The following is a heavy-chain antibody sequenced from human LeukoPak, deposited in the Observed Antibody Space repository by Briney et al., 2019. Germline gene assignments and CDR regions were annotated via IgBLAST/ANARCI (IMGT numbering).Heavy chain of an antibody. CDR1: DFSFTTYA. D-gene: IGHD3-10*02. J-gene: IGHJ6*04. Sequence: PGGSLRLSCAASDFSFTTYAMSWVRQAPGKGLEWVSYISSSGSTIYCADSVKGRFTISRDNAKNSLYLQMNSLRAEDTAVYYCAELGITMIGGVWGKGTTVTISS. V-gene: IGHV3-48*03. CDR3: AELGITMIGGV. CDR2: ISSSGSTI.